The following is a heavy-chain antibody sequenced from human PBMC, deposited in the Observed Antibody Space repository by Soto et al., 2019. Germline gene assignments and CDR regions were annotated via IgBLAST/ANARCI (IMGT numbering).Heavy chain of an antibody. CDR1: GFIFNNYE. Sequence: PGGSLRLSCAASGFIFNNYEMNWVRQAPGKGLEWLSYISTSGDIKNYADSVKGRFIISRHNAGSSLYLQMNSLRPEDTAVYYCARERVVNYTDYYFDYWGHGTLVTLSS. CDR3: ARERVVNYTDYYFDY. CDR2: ISTSGDIK. J-gene: IGHJ4*01. V-gene: IGHV3-48*03. D-gene: IGHD3-16*02.